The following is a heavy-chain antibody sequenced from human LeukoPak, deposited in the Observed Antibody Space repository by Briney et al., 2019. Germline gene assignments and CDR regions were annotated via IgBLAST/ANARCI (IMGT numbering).Heavy chain of an antibody. CDR2: IYYSGST. D-gene: IGHD1-26*01. V-gene: IGHV4-61*01. J-gene: IGHJ6*02. Sequence: SETLSLTCSVSGGSITSNNYYWSWIRQPPGTGLEWIGYIYYSGSTNYNPSLRSRVTISVDTSKNQFSLRLSSVTAADTAVYYCASGTSPVYYGMDVWGQGTTVTVSS. CDR1: GGSITSNNYY. CDR3: ASGTSPVYYGMDV.